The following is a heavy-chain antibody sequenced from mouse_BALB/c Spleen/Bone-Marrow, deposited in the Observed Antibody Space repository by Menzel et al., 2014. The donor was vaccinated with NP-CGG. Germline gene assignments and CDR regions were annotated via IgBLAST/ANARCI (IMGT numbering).Heavy chain of an antibody. J-gene: IGHJ4*01. CDR2: IWAGGST. V-gene: IGHV2-9*02. D-gene: IGHD2-1*01. CDR3: ARNYGSYAMDY. CDR1: GFSLTSYG. Sequence: QVQLQQPGPGLVAPSQSLSITCTVSGFSLTSYGVHWVRQPPGKGLEWLGVIWAGGSTNYNSALMSRLSISKDNSKSQVFLKMNSLQTDDTAMYYCARNYGSYAMDYWGQGTSVTVSS.